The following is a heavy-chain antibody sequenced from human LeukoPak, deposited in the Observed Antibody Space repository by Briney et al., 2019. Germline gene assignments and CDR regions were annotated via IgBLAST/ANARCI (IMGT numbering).Heavy chain of an antibody. CDR3: TIPPRDSGIHTRGY. V-gene: IGHV3-73*01. CDR2: IRSKANSYAT. J-gene: IGHJ4*02. CDR1: GFTFSNVW. Sequence: PGGSLRLSCAASGFTFSNVWMSWVRQASGKGLEWVGRIRSKANSYATAYAASVKGRFTISRDDSKNTAYLQMNSLKTEDTAVYYCTIPPRDSGIHTRGYWGQGTLVTVSS. D-gene: IGHD1-26*01.